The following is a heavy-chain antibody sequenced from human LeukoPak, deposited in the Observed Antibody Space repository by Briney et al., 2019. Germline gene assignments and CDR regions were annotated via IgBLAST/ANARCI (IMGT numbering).Heavy chain of an antibody. CDR2: IYGGGST. J-gene: IGHJ4*02. D-gene: IGHD3-10*01. CDR3: AKDKFSGGSGSYYSGYFDY. CDR1: GFTVSSNY. V-gene: IGHV3-53*05. Sequence: QPGGSLRLSCAASGFTVSSNYMSWVRQAPGKGLEWVSVIYGGGSTYYADSVKGRFTISRDNSKNSLYLQMNSLRTEDTALYYCAKDKFSGGSGSYYSGYFDYWGQGTLVTVSS.